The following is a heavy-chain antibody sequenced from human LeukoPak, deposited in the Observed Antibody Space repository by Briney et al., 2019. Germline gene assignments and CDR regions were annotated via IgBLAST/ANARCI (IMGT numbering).Heavy chain of an antibody. J-gene: IGHJ6*02. D-gene: IGHD2/OR15-2a*01. Sequence: GGSLRLSCAASGFTFSSYWMSWVRQAPGKGLEWVANIKQDGSEKDYVDSVKGRFTISRDNSKNTLYLQMNSLRAEDTAVYYCAKYLSAKGPPYALDVWGQGTTVTVSS. CDR3: AKYLSAKGPPYALDV. CDR2: IKQDGSEK. V-gene: IGHV3-7*05. CDR1: GFTFSSYW.